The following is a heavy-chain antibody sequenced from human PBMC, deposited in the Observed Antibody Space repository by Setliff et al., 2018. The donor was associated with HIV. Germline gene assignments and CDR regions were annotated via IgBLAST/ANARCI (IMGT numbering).Heavy chain of an antibody. V-gene: IGHV4-30-4*08. D-gene: IGHD2-2*01. CDR1: GDSIISGDHY. CDR2: IHYKGNI. J-gene: IGHJ6*03. Sequence: SETLSLTCTVSGDSIISGDHYWSWIRQSPGKGLEWIGHIHYKGNIDYNASLKSRLATSSDTSKNQFSLKLSSVTAADTAVYYCARQEGYCSSTSCYAGSFMGYYYMDVWGKGTTVTVSS. CDR3: ARQEGYCSSTSCYAGSFMGYYYMDV.